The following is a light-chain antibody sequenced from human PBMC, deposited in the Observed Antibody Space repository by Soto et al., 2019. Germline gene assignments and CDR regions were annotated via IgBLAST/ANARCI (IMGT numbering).Light chain of an antibody. CDR1: QSISSY. V-gene: IGKV1-39*01. CDR2: AAS. J-gene: IGKJ1*01. Sequence: DIQMTQSPSSLSASVGDRVTITCRASQSISSYLNWYQQKPGKAPKLLIYAASTLQSGVPSRFSGSGSGTDFTLAISSLQPEDFVTYYCQQSYSIPVTFGQGTKVEIK. CDR3: QQSYSIPVT.